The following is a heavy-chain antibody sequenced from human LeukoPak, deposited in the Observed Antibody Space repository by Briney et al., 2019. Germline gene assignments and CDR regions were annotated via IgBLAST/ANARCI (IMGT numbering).Heavy chain of an antibody. CDR3: ARAPYSSGSYYFDY. CDR2: IYSGGST. CDR1: GFTVSSNY. V-gene: IGHV3-53*01. D-gene: IGHD1-26*01. J-gene: IGHJ4*02. Sequence: PGGSLRLFCAASGFTVSSNYMSWVRQAPGKGLEWVSVIYSGGSTYYADSVKGRFTISRDNSKNTLYLQMNSLRAEDTAVYYCARAPYSSGSYYFDYWGQGTLVTVSS.